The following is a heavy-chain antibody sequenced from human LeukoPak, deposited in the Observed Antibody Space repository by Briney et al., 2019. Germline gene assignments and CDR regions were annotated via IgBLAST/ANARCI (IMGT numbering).Heavy chain of an antibody. V-gene: IGHV4-39*07. Sequence: PSETLSLTCTVSGGSISSSSYYWGWIRQPPGKGLEWIGSIYYSGSTYYNPSLKSRVTISVDTSKNQFSLKLSSVTAADTAVYYCARDKVGATRYFDYWGQGTLVTVSS. CDR2: IYYSGST. D-gene: IGHD1-26*01. J-gene: IGHJ4*02. CDR3: ARDKVGATRYFDY. CDR1: GGSISSSSYY.